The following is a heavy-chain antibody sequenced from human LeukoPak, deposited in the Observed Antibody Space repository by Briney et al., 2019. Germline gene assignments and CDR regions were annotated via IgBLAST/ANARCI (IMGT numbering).Heavy chain of an antibody. Sequence: SETLSLTCAVYGGSFSGYYWSWIRQPPGKGLEWIGFINYSGNTIYNPSLKSRVTISVDTPNNQFSLKLSSVTAADTAVYYCARQSLGPSRSGSSNNWFDPWGQGTLVTVSS. D-gene: IGHD3-10*01. V-gene: IGHV4-59*08. J-gene: IGHJ5*02. CDR1: GGSFSGYY. CDR3: ARQSLGPSRSGSSNNWFDP. CDR2: INYSGNT.